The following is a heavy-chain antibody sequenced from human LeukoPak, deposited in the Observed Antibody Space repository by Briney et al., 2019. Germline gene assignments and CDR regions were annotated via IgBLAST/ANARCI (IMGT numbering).Heavy chain of an antibody. J-gene: IGHJ4*02. D-gene: IGHD6-13*01. CDR3: ARRSKAAPGTFDY. Sequence: SETLSLTCTVSGGSISSYYWSWIRQPPGKGLEWIGYIYYTGSTDYNPSLKSRVAISVDTSKNQFSLKLSSVTAADTAVYYCARRSKAAPGTFDYWGQGTLVTVSS. V-gene: IGHV4-59*01. CDR2: IYYTGST. CDR1: GGSISSYY.